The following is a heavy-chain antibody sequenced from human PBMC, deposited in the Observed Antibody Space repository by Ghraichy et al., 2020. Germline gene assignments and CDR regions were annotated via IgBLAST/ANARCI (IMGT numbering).Heavy chain of an antibody. CDR2: ISSSSSTI. Sequence: GGSLRLSCAASGFTFSSYSMNWVRQAPGKGLEWVSYISSSSSTIYYADSVKGRFTISRDNAKNSLYLQINSLRAEDTAVYYCARAESFHWTDIVVVPAAIAFDIWGQGTMVTVSS. CDR3: ARAESFHWTDIVVVPAAIAFDI. D-gene: IGHD2-2*02. J-gene: IGHJ3*02. V-gene: IGHV3-48*01. CDR1: GFTFSSYS.